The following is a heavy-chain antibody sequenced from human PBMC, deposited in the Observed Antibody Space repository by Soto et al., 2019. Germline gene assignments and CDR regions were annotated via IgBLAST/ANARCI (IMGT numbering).Heavy chain of an antibody. CDR1: GFSLSTSGVG. V-gene: IGHV2-5*02. Sequence: QITLKESGPTLVKPTQTLTLTCTFSGFSLSTSGVGVGWFRQPPGKALEWLALVYWEGDKRYSPSLKSSLTIPKEDSQNHVVRTRTHMDAGDTSTCYWAHKGGRGDGIDVWGQWTKVTV. D-gene: IGHD2-15*01. CDR2: VYWEGDK. CDR3: AHKGGRGDGIDV. J-gene: IGHJ6*02.